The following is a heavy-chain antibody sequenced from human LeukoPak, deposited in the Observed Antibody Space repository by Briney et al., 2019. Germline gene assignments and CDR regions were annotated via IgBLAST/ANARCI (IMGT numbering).Heavy chain of an antibody. CDR1: GFTVSSNY. D-gene: IGHD3-22*01. J-gene: IGHJ4*02. V-gene: IGHV3-23*01. CDR2: ISGSGGST. Sequence: GGSLRLSCAASGFTVSSNYMSWVRQAPGKGLEWVSAISGSGGSTYYADSVKGRFTISRDNSKNTLYLQMNSLRAEDTAVYYCAKYDSSGFHAPFDYWGQGTLVTVSS. CDR3: AKYDSSGFHAPFDY.